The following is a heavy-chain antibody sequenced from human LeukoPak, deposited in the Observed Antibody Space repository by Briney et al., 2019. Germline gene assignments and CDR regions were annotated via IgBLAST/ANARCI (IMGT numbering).Heavy chain of an antibody. J-gene: IGHJ1*01. CDR3: ARDAAYDFRNPYRYFQH. V-gene: IGHV3-7*01. Sequence: PGGSLRLSCAASGFTFSTYWMTWVRQAPGKGLDWVGNIKQDGSETYYADSLKGRLTISRDNAKSALYLQMNSLRAEDTAVYYCARDAAYDFRNPYRYFQHWGQGTLVTVSS. D-gene: IGHD3-3*01. CDR1: GFTFSTYW. CDR2: IKQDGSET.